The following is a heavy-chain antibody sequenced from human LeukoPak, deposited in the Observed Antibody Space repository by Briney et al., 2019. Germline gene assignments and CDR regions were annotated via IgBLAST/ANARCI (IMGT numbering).Heavy chain of an antibody. D-gene: IGHD2-2*01. CDR3: ARADFIDAGPYHIGP. Sequence: ASVRVSCKTSGYSFTYYYIHWVRQAPGQGLEWMGWINTKSGRTSSARKFQGRVTMTRDPSITTDYMDMAWLTSDDTAIYFCARADFIDAGPYHIGPWGQGSLVTVSS. V-gene: IGHV1-2*02. CDR1: GYSFTYYY. J-gene: IGHJ5*02. CDR2: INTKSGRT.